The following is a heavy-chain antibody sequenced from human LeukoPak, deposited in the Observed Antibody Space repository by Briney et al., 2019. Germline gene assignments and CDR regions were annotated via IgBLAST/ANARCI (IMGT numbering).Heavy chain of an antibody. CDR1: GFTFDDYA. V-gene: IGHV3-9*01. Sequence: GRSLRLSCAASGFTFDDYAMRWVRQAPGKGLEWVSGISWNSGSIGYADSVKGRFTISRDNAKNTLYLQMNSLRAEDTAVYYCARDSGYSSGWSYYYYGMDVWGQGTTVTVSS. CDR2: ISWNSGSI. D-gene: IGHD6-19*01. J-gene: IGHJ6*02. CDR3: ARDSGYSSGWSYYYYGMDV.